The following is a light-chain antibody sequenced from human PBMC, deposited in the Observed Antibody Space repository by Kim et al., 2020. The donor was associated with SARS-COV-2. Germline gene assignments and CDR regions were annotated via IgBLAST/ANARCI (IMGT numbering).Light chain of an antibody. Sequence: EIVMTQSPATLSVSPGERATLSCRASQSVSSNLAWYQQKPGQAPRLLINGVSTRATGISARFSGSGSGTEFTLTISSLQSEDFAVYYCLQYNNSPFTLGQGTNLDI. J-gene: IGKJ2*01. CDR2: GVS. CDR1: QSVSSN. V-gene: IGKV3D-15*01. CDR3: LQYNNSPFT.